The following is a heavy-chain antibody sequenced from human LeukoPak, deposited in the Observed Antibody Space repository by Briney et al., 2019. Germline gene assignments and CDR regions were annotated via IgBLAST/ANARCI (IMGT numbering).Heavy chain of an antibody. CDR3: ARVGPTDCSSTSCSPSFDY. D-gene: IGHD2-2*01. CDR1: GYTFTSYD. CDR2: MNPNSGNT. J-gene: IGHJ4*02. V-gene: IGHV1-8*01. Sequence: ASVKVSCKASGYTFTSYDINWVRQATGQGLEWMGWMNPNSGNTGYAQKFQGRVTMTRNTSISTAYMELSSLRSEDTAVYYCARVGPTDCSSTSCSPSFDYWGQGTLVTVSS.